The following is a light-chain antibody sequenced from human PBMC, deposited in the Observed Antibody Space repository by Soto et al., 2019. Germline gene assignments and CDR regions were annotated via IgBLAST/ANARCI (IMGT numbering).Light chain of an antibody. CDR3: QQYNSWPPIT. V-gene: IGKV3-15*01. Sequence: EIVMTQSPATLSVSPGESATLSCRASQSVSSNLAWHQQKPGQAPRLLIYGASTRATGIPDRFSGSGSGTEFTLTISSLQSEDFAVYYCQQYNSWPPITFGQGTRLEIK. CDR1: QSVSSN. CDR2: GAS. J-gene: IGKJ5*01.